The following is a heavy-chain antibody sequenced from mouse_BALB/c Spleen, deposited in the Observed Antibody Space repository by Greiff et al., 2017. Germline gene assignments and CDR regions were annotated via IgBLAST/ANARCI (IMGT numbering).Heavy chain of an antibody. Sequence: EVQVVESGGGLVQPGGSRKLSCAASGFTFSSFGMHWVRQAPEKGLEWVAYISSGSSTIYYADTVKGRFTISRDNPKNTLFLQMTSLRSEDTAMYYCAGGPYYAMDYWGQGTSVTVSS. CDR2: ISSGSSTI. V-gene: IGHV5-17*02. J-gene: IGHJ4*01. CDR1: GFTFSSFG. CDR3: AGGPYYAMDY.